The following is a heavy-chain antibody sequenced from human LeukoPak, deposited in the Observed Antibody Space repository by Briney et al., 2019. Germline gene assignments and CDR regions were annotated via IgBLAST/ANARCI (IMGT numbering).Heavy chain of an antibody. CDR1: GFTFSSYD. Sequence: GGSQRLSCAASGFTFSSYDMHWVRQATGKGLEWVSGIGTAGDPYYPGSVKGRFTISRDNSKNTLYLQMNSLRAEDTAIYYCARDPGGSGYSFDSWGQGTLLTVSS. J-gene: IGHJ4*02. D-gene: IGHD6-19*01. V-gene: IGHV3-13*05. CDR2: IGTAGDP. CDR3: ARDPGGSGYSFDS.